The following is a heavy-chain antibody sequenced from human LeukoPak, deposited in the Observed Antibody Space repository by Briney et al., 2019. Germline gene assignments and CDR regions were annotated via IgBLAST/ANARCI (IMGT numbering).Heavy chain of an antibody. CDR2: IGAYNGNT. V-gene: IGHV1-18*01. CDR1: GYTFTSYG. Sequence: ASVKVSCKASGYTFTSYGISWVRQAPGQGLEWMGWIGAYNGNTNYAQKLQGRVTMTTDTSTSTAYMELRSLRSDDTAVYYCARGSTTVTTLAFDIWGQGTMVTVSS. J-gene: IGHJ3*02. D-gene: IGHD4-17*01. CDR3: ARGSTTVTTLAFDI.